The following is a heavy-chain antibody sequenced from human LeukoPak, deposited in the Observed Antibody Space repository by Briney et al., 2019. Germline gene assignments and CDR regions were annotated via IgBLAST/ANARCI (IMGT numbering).Heavy chain of an antibody. CDR1: GFTFSSYG. CDR3: AKDRNYYDSSGPIDY. CDR2: IRYDGSNK. V-gene: IGHV3-30*02. D-gene: IGHD3-22*01. J-gene: IGHJ4*02. Sequence: PGGSLRLSCAASGFTFSSYGMHWVRQAPGKGLEWVAFIRYDGSNKYYADSVEGRFTISRDNSKNTLYLQMNSLRAEDTAVYYCAKDRNYYDSSGPIDYWGQGTLVTVSS.